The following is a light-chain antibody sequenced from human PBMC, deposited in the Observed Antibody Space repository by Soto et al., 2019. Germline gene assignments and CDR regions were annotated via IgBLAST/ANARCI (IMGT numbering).Light chain of an antibody. Sequence: DIQMTQSPASLSASVGDRVTITCRASQGIANYLAWYQQKPGKVPKLLIYAASTLQSGVPSRFSGSGSGTDFTLTISSLQPEDVGSYYCQKYDSGPYTFGQGTKLEIK. J-gene: IGKJ2*01. CDR1: QGIANY. CDR2: AAS. CDR3: QKYDSGPYT. V-gene: IGKV1-27*01.